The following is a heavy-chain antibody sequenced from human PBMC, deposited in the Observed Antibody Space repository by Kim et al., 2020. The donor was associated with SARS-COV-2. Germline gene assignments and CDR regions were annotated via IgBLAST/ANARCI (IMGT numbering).Heavy chain of an antibody. CDR3: ARDRIVVVPAAMGYYYYGMDV. D-gene: IGHD2-2*01. CDR1: GGSISSSSYY. Sequence: SETLSLTCTVSGGSISSSSYYWGWIRQPPGKGLEWIGSIYYSGSTYYNPSLKSRVTISVDTSKNQFSLKLSSVTAADTAVYYCARDRIVVVPAAMGYYYYGMDVWGQGTTVTVSS. J-gene: IGHJ6*02. V-gene: IGHV4-39*07. CDR2: IYYSGST.